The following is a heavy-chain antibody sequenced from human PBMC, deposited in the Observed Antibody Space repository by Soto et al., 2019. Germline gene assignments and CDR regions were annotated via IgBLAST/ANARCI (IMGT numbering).Heavy chain of an antibody. CDR1: GFTFSNAW. D-gene: IGHD3-3*01. CDR3: TTEDYDFWSGYYEVDY. CDR2: IKSKTDGGTT. J-gene: IGHJ4*02. V-gene: IGHV3-15*01. Sequence: EVQLVESGGGLVQPGGSLRLSCAASGFTFSNAWMSWVRQAPGKGLEWVGRIKSKTDGGTTDYAAPVKGRFTISRDDSKNTLYLQMNSLKTEDTAVYYCTTEDYDFWSGYYEVDYWGQGTLVTVSS.